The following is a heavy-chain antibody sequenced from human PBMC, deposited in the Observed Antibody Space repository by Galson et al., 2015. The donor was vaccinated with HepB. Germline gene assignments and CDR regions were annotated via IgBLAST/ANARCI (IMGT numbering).Heavy chain of an antibody. CDR1: GFTFSNYG. J-gene: IGHJ4*02. CDR3: AKDPYLYSALAGTMAGFDY. D-gene: IGHD6-19*01. CDR2: ISYDGSNK. Sequence: SLRLSCAASGFTFSNYGMHWVRQAPGKGLEWVAVISYDGSNKYYADSVKGRFTISRENSKNTLYLQMNSLRAEDTALCYCAKDPYLYSALAGTMAGFDYWGQGTLVTVSS. V-gene: IGHV3-30*18.